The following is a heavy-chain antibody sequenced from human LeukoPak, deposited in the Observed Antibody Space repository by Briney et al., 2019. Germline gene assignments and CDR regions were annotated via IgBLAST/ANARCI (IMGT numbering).Heavy chain of an antibody. CDR3: ARYITMVRGVIIPDAFDI. J-gene: IGHJ3*02. CDR2: IYTSGST. V-gene: IGHV4-61*02. D-gene: IGHD3-10*01. CDR1: GGSISSGSYS. Sequence: RPSQTLSLTCTVSGGSISSGSYSWTWIRQPAGKGLEWVGRIYTSGSTNYNPSLKSRVTISVDTSKNQSSLKLSSVTAADTAVYYCARYITMVRGVIIPDAFDIWGQGTMVTVSS.